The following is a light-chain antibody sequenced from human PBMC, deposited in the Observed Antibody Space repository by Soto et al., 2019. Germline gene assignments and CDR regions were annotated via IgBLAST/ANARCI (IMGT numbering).Light chain of an antibody. Sequence: EIQMTQSPSYMAASVGNRVTRTCRANQGISNYLAWYQQKSGKVPKLLIYAASTLQSGVPSRFSGSGSGTDFTLTISSLQPEDVATYYCKKYNSAPLTVGGGTKVDI. V-gene: IGKV1-27*01. J-gene: IGKJ4*01. CDR1: QGISNY. CDR2: AAS. CDR3: KKYNSAPLT.